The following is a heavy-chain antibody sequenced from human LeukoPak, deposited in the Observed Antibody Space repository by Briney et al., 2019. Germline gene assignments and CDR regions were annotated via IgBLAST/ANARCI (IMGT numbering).Heavy chain of an antibody. CDR1: GGTFSSYA. V-gene: IGHV1-69*01. CDR3: GKEGGVYDSGGYFDY. Sequence: SVKVSCKASGGTFSSYAISWVRQAPGQGLEWMGGIIPIFGTANYAQKFQGRVTITADESTSTAYMELSSLRSEDTAVYHCGKEGGVYDSGGYFDYWGQGALVTVSS. D-gene: IGHD3-16*01. CDR2: IIPIFGTA. J-gene: IGHJ4*02.